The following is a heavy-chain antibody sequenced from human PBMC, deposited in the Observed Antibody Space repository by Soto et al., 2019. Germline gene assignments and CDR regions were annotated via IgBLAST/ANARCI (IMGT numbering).Heavy chain of an antibody. CDR3: ARAGVTDYYYMDV. CDR2: INSDGSST. V-gene: IGHV3-74*01. CDR1: GFTFSSYW. D-gene: IGHD3-10*01. Sequence: EVQLVESGGGLVQPGGSLRLSCAASGFTFSSYWMHWVRQAPGKGLVWVSRINSDGSSTSYADTVKGRFTISRDNAKNTRYLQMNSLRAEDTAVYYCARAGVTDYYYMDVWGKGTTVTVSS. J-gene: IGHJ6*03.